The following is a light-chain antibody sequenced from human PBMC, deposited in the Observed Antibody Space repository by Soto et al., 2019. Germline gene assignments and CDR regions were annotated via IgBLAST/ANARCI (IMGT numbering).Light chain of an antibody. V-gene: IGKV3-15*01. CDR3: QQYNSWPWT. CDR1: QSVGIN. Sequence: EIVMTQSPATLSVSPGERATLSCRASQSVGINLAWYQEKPGQAPRLLIYGASTRATGIPARFSGSGSGTEFTLTSSSLQSEDFEVYHCQQYNSWPWTFGQGTKVEIK. J-gene: IGKJ1*01. CDR2: GAS.